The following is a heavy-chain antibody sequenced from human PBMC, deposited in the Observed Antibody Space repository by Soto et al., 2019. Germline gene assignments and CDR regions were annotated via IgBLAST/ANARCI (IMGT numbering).Heavy chain of an antibody. J-gene: IGHJ3*02. D-gene: IGHD3-22*01. CDR1: GDSVSSNSAA. CDR3: ARFWAPTDYYDSSGYLDAFDI. V-gene: IGHV6-1*01. Sequence: QVQLQQSGPGLVKPSQTLSLTCAISGDSVSSNSAAWNWIRQSPSRGLEWLGRTYYRSKWYNDSAVTVKSRITINPDTSANQFSLQLNSVTPKDTAVYYCARFWAPTDYYDSSGYLDAFDIWGQGTMVPVSS. CDR2: TYYRSKWYN.